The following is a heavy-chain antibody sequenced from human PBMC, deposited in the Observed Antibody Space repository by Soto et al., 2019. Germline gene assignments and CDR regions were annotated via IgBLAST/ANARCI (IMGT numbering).Heavy chain of an antibody. CDR2: ISWNSGSI. CDR1: GFTFAEYA. J-gene: IGHJ6*02. V-gene: IGHV3-9*01. CDR3: AKDRSSSEYYYYGMDV. Sequence: GESLRLSCAASGFTFAEYAMLWVRQPPGKGMEWVSGISWNSGSISYEDSLKGRFTISSDNAKKSLYLQMNSLIAEATASYYFAKDRSSSEYYYYGMDVWGQGTTVTVSS. D-gene: IGHD6-6*01.